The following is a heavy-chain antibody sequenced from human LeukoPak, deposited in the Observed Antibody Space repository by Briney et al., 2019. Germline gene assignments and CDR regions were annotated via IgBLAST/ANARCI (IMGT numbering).Heavy chain of an antibody. J-gene: IGHJ4*02. V-gene: IGHV3-23*01. CDR3: AKGPSFEYSSPNFDY. Sequence: GGSLRLSCAASGFTFNSYAMSWVRQAPGKGMKWVSAISGSGGSTYYADSVKGRFTISRDNSKNTLYLQMNSLRAEDTAVYYCAKGPSFEYSSPNFDYWGQGTLVTVSS. CDR2: ISGSGGST. D-gene: IGHD6-6*01. CDR1: GFTFNSYA.